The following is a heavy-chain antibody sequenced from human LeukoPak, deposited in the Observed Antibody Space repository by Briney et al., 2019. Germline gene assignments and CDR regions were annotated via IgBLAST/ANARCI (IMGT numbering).Heavy chain of an antibody. J-gene: IGHJ3*02. CDR1: GGSMSSGIYS. CDR2: IYHSEST. Sequence: SETLSLTCAVSGGSMSSGIYSWSWIRQPPGKGLEWIGYIYHSESTYYNPSLESRVTISGDTSNNQFSLKLTSVTAADTAVYYCARVPHRSGDSFDIWGQGTLVTVSS. CDR3: ARVPHRSGDSFDI. D-gene: IGHD3-10*01. V-gene: IGHV4-30-2*01.